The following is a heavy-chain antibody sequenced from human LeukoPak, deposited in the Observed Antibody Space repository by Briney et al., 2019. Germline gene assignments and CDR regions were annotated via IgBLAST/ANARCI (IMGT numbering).Heavy chain of an antibody. CDR3: ASDFDY. CDR2: ISAYNGNT. Sequence: ASVKVSCKASGYTFTSYGISWVRQAPGQGLEWMGWISAYNGNTNYAQKFQGRVTITADESTSTAYMELGSLRSEDTAVYYCASDFDYWGQGTLVTVSS. J-gene: IGHJ4*02. CDR1: GYTFTSYG. V-gene: IGHV1-18*01.